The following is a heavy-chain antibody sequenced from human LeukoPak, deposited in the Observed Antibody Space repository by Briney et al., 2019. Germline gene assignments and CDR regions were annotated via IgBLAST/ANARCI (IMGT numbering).Heavy chain of an antibody. CDR3: AKALYGDYGRFDY. CDR2: ISDGGSDT. D-gene: IGHD4-17*01. CDR1: GFTFSTYA. Sequence: PGGSLRLSCAASGFTFSTYAMSWVRQAPGKGLAWVSTISDGGSDTHYADSVKGRFTISRDDSKNTLYLQMNSLRTEDTAVYYCAKALYGDYGRFDYCGQRTLLTVSS. V-gene: IGHV3-23*01. J-gene: IGHJ4*02.